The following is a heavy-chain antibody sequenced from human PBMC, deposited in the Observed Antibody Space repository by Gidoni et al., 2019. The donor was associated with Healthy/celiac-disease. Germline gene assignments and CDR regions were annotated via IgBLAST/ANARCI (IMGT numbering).Heavy chain of an antibody. CDR2: SNHSGST. V-gene: IGHV4-34*01. D-gene: IGHD4-17*01. J-gene: IGHJ6*02. Sequence: VQLQQWGAGPLKPSETLSLTCAVYGGSFSGYYWSWIRQPPGTGLEWSGESNHSGSTNDNPSLKSRVTISVDTSKNQFSLKLSSVTAADTAVYYCARGIRAYYYYGMDVWGQGTTVTVSS. CDR1: GGSFSGYY. CDR3: ARGIRAYYYYGMDV.